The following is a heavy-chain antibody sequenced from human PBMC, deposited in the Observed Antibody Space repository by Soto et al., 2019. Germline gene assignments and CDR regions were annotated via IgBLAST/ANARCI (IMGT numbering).Heavy chain of an antibody. V-gene: IGHV3-33*01. Sequence: GGSLRLSCASSGFTFSSYGMHWVRQAPGKGLEWVAVIWYDGGNKYYADSVKGRFTISRDNSKNTLYLQMNSLRAEDTAVYYCAREDSSGYYYFDYWGQGTLVTVSS. CDR1: GFTFSSYG. J-gene: IGHJ4*02. CDR2: IWYDGGNK. D-gene: IGHD3-22*01. CDR3: AREDSSGYYYFDY.